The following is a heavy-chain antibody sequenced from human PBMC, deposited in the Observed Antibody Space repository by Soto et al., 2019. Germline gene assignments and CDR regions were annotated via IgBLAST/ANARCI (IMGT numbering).Heavy chain of an antibody. CDR2: ISGSGGNT. D-gene: IGHD3-10*01. J-gene: IGHJ6*02. V-gene: IGHV3-23*01. CDR3: ATGRGVNFYYGMDV. CDR1: GFTFSSYA. Sequence: EVQLLESGGGLVQPGGSLRLSCAASGFTFSSYAMSWVRQAPGKGLEWVSAISGSGGNTYYADSVKGRFTISRDNSKNTLYLQMNSLRAEDTAVYYCATGRGVNFYYGMDVWGQGTTVTVSS.